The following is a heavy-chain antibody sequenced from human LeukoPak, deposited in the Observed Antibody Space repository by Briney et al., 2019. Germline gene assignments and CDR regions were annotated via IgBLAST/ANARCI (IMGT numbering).Heavy chain of an antibody. Sequence: PGRSLRLSCAASGFTFSSYGMHWVRQAPGKGLEWVAVISYDGSNKYYADSVKGRFTISRDNSKNTLYLQMNSLRAEDTALYYCAKLGCTGTFCYANYWGQGTLVTVSS. D-gene: IGHD2-2*01. CDR2: ISYDGSNK. CDR3: AKLGCTGTFCYANY. CDR1: GFTFSSYG. V-gene: IGHV3-30*18. J-gene: IGHJ4*02.